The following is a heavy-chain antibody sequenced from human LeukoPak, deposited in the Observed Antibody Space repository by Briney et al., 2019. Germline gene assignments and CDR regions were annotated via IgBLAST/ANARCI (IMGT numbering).Heavy chain of an antibody. V-gene: IGHV4-61*02. CDR3: ARVPPWFGGPPGAFDI. D-gene: IGHD3-10*01. Sequence: SETLSLTCTVSGGSISSGSYYWSWIRQPAGKGLEWIGRIYTSGSTNYNPSLKSRVTISVDTSKNQFSLKLSSVTAADTAVYHCARVPPWFGGPPGAFDIWGQGTMVTVSS. CDR1: GGSISSGSYY. J-gene: IGHJ3*02. CDR2: IYTSGST.